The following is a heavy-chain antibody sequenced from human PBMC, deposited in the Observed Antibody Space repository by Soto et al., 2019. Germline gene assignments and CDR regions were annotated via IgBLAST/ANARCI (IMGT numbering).Heavy chain of an antibody. CDR1: GGSISSGGYY. J-gene: IGHJ6*02. CDR2: IYYSGST. V-gene: IGHV4-31*03. D-gene: IGHD2-21*02. CDR3: ARDGGGDCYCGRLCGMDV. Sequence: QVQLQESGPGRVKPSQTLSPTCTVSGGSISSGGYYWSWIRQHPGKGLEWIGYIYYSGSTYYNPSPKSRDTISLDTSKHQFSLKLSSVTAADTAVYYCARDGGGDCYCGRLCGMDVWGQGTTVTVSS.